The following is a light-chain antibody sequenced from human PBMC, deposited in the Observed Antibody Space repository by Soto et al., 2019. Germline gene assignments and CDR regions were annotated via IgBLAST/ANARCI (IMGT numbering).Light chain of an antibody. Sequence: DIQMTQSPSSLSASVGDRVTITCRASQDISVYLAWYQQKPGKVPKLLIYSASTLQSGVQSRFSGSGSGTAFTLTISSLQPEDVATYYCQKFNTAPLTFGQGTRLEIK. J-gene: IGKJ5*01. V-gene: IGKV1-27*01. CDR1: QDISVY. CDR3: QKFNTAPLT. CDR2: SAS.